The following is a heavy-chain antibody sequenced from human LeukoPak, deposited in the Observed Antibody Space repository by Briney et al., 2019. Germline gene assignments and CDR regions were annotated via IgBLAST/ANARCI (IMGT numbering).Heavy chain of an antibody. D-gene: IGHD5-12*01. V-gene: IGHV3-30*03. J-gene: IGHJ4*02. CDR3: ARDRGYSGYGQPGGDY. Sequence: GGSLRLSCAASGFTFSSYGMHGVGQAPGKGLEWGAVISYDGSNKYYADSVKGRFTISRDNSKNTLYLQMNSLRAEDTAVYYCARDRGYSGYGQPGGDYWGQGTLVTVSS. CDR1: GFTFSSYG. CDR2: ISYDGSNK.